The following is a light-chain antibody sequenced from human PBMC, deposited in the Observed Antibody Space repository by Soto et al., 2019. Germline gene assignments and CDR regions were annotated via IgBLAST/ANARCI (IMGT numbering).Light chain of an antibody. J-gene: IGLJ1*01. V-gene: IGLV2-14*01. CDR2: EVS. Sequence: QSVLTQPASVSGSPGQSITISCTGTSSDIGGYNYVSWYQHHPGRAPKLMIFEVSNRPSGISDRFSGSKSGNTASLTISGLQVEDEADYYCSSYATSSPYVFGPGTKLTVL. CDR3: SSYATSSPYV. CDR1: SSDIGGYNY.